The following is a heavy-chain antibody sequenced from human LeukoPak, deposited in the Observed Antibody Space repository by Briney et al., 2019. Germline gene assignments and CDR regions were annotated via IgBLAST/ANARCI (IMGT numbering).Heavy chain of an antibody. CDR3: ARARGKWHLLPLDY. V-gene: IGHV3-30*04. CDR1: TFPFCSFD. Sequence: GVSVRLFCAASTFPFCSFDFHWVRQAPGKGWEWVAVISNDGSTKHYADSVKGRFTISRDNSNNSLYLQMNSLSAEDTAVYYCARARGKWHLLPLDYWGQGTPVTVSS. D-gene: IGHD1-26*01. CDR2: ISNDGSTK. J-gene: IGHJ4*02.